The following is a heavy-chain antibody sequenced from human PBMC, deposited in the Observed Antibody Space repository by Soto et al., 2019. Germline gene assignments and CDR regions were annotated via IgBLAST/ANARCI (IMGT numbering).Heavy chain of an antibody. J-gene: IGHJ5*02. CDR2: IYYSGST. V-gene: IGHV4-31*03. D-gene: IGHD3-3*01. CDR1: GGSISSGGYY. CDR3: ARAVLWSGYHANWFDP. Sequence: QVQLQESGPGLVKPSQTLSLTCTVSGGSISSGGYYWSWIRQHPGKGLEWIGYIYYSGSTYYNPSLKSRVTISVDTSKNQFSLKLSSVTAADTAVYYCARAVLWSGYHANWFDPWGQGTLVTVSS.